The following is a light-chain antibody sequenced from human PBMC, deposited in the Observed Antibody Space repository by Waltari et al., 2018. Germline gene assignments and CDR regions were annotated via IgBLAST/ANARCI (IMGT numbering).Light chain of an antibody. CDR3: QQGYSTPPRLT. CDR2: AAS. J-gene: IGKJ4*01. V-gene: IGKV1-39*01. Sequence: DIQLTQSPSSLSASVGDRVTITCRASQSISTYLCWYQQKPGKAPKLLIYAASRLHSGVPSRFSGSGTWTDFTLTISSLQPEDFATYYCQQGYSTPPRLTFGGGTKVEI. CDR1: QSISTY.